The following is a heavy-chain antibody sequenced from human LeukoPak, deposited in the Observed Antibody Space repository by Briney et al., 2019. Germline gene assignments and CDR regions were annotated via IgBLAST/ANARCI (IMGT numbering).Heavy chain of an antibody. CDR3: ARGGHVDTAMVMAYFDY. J-gene: IGHJ4*02. Sequence: SQTLSFTCTVSGGSISSGSYYWSWIRQPAGKGLEWIGRIYTSGSTNYNPSLKSRVTISVDTSKNQFSLKLSSVTAADTAVYYCARGGHVDTAMVMAYFDYWGQGTLVTVSS. V-gene: IGHV4-61*02. CDR1: GGSISSGSYY. D-gene: IGHD5-18*01. CDR2: IYTSGST.